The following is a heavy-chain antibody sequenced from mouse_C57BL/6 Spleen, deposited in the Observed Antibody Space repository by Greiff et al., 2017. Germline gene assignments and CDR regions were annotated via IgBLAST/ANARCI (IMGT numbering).Heavy chain of an antibody. Sequence: VQLQQPGAELVKPGASVKLSCKASGYTFTSYWMHWVKQRPGQGLEWIGMIHPNSGSTNYNEKFKSKATLTVDKSSSTAYMQLSSLTSEDSAVYYCDYASSHVYYYAMDYWGQGTSVTVSS. CDR3: DYASSHVYYYAMDY. J-gene: IGHJ4*01. V-gene: IGHV1-64*01. D-gene: IGHD1-1*01. CDR2: IHPNSGST. CDR1: GYTFTSYW.